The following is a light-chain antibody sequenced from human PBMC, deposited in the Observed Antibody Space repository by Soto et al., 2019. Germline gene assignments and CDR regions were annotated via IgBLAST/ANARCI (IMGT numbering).Light chain of an antibody. CDR3: QQSYSTRWT. CDR1: QSISSY. J-gene: IGKJ5*01. V-gene: IGKV1-39*01. CDR2: ATS. Sequence: DIQMTQSPSSLSASVGDRVTITCRASQSISSYLHWYQQKPGIAPKLLIYATSSLQSGVPSRFSGSGSGTDFTLTISSLQPEDFATYYCQQSYSTRWTFGQGTRLEIK.